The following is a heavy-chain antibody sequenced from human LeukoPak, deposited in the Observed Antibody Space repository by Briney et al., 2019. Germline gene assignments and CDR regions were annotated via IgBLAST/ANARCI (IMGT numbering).Heavy chain of an antibody. CDR3: TTSSAYDHLFDY. V-gene: IGHV3-15*01. CDR2: IKSKTDGETT. Sequence: GGSLRLSCAVSGFTFSNAWMSWVRQAPGKGLEWVGRIKSKTDGETTDYAAPVKGRFTISRDDSKSTLYLQMNSLKTEDTAVYYCTTSSAYDHLFDYGGQGTLVTVSS. CDR1: GFTFSNAW. D-gene: IGHD5-12*01. J-gene: IGHJ4*02.